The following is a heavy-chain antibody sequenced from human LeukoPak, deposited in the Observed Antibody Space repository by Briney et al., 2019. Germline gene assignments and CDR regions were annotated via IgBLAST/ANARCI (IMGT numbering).Heavy chain of an antibody. J-gene: IGHJ4*02. Sequence: GSLRLSCAASGFTFSAYYMSWIRQAPGKGLEWVSYISTSGGYTNYAISVKGRFTISRDNAKNSLYLQMNSLRAEDTAVYYCARDRDILTGLFDNWGRGTLVTVSS. CDR2: ISTSGGYT. V-gene: IGHV3-11*06. CDR1: GFTFSAYY. CDR3: ARDRDILTGLFDN. D-gene: IGHD3-9*01.